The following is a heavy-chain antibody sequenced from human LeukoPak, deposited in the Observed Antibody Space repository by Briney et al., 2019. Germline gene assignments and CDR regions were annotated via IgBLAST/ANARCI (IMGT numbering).Heavy chain of an antibody. CDR1: GFTFSSYS. CDR2: ISSSSSSYI. J-gene: IGHJ6*03. D-gene: IGHD3-9*01. Sequence: GGSLRLSCAASGFTFSSYSMNWVRQAPGKGLEWVSSISSSSSSYIYYADSVKGRFTISRDNAKNSLYLQMSSLRAEDTAVYYCARDGPNDILSGFVYYMDVWGKGTTVTVSS. CDR3: ARDGPNDILSGFVYYMDV. V-gene: IGHV3-21*01.